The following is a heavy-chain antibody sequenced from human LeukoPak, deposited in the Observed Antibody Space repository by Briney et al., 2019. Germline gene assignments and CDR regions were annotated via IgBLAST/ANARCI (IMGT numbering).Heavy chain of an antibody. V-gene: IGHV1-2*02. CDR2: INPNSGGT. D-gene: IGHD2-15*01. Sequence: GASVKVSCKASGYTFTGYYMHWVRQAPGQGLEWMGWINPNSGGTNYAQKFQGRVTMTRDTSISTAYMELSRLRSDDTAVYYCARGEEGCSGGSCYRPHYYYYYGMDVWGQGTTVTVSS. CDR3: ARGEEGCSGGSCYRPHYYYYYGMDV. J-gene: IGHJ6*02. CDR1: GYTFTGYY.